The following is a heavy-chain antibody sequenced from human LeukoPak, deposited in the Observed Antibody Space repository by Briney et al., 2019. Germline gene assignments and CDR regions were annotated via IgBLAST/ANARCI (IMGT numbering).Heavy chain of an antibody. J-gene: IGHJ4*02. Sequence: ASVKVSCKPSGYSLTKLSMHWVRQAPGKGLEWMGGFDPEEGETLKAQRFQGRVTMTEDTFTDTAYMELSGLRSEDTAVYYCATSVDGLVTIRTYFEHWGQGTLITVSS. V-gene: IGHV1-24*01. CDR2: FDPEEGET. D-gene: IGHD2/OR15-2a*01. CDR1: GYSLTKLS. CDR3: ATSVDGLVTIRTYFEH.